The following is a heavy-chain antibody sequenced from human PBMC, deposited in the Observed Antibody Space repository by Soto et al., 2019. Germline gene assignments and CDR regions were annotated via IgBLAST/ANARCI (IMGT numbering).Heavy chain of an antibody. V-gene: IGHV1-69*06. Sequence: SVKVSCKVSGGTFSSYAISWVRQAPGQGVEWMGGIIPISGTANYAQKFQGKVTITADTSTSTAYMELSGLRSEDTAVYYCARPARMATEYYFDYWGQGIQVTVSS. CDR2: IIPISGTA. J-gene: IGHJ4*02. CDR3: ARPARMATEYYFDY. CDR1: GGTFSSYA. D-gene: IGHD5-12*01.